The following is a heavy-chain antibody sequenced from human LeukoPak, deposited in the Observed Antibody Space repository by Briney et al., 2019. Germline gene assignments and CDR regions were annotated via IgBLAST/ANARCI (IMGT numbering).Heavy chain of an antibody. J-gene: IGHJ6*02. CDR1: GGSISSYY. D-gene: IGHD6-13*01. Sequence: PSETLSLTCTVSGGSISSYYWSWIRQPPGKGLEWIGEINHSGSTNYNPSLKSRVTISVDTSKNQFSLKLSSVTAADTAVYYCARTEQLFYYYGMDVWGQGTTVTVSS. V-gene: IGHV4-34*01. CDR3: ARTEQLFYYYGMDV. CDR2: INHSGST.